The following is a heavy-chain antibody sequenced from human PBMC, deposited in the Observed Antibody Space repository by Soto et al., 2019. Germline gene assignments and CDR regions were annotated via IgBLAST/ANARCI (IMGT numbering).Heavy chain of an antibody. CDR1: GFTFTRYS. V-gene: IGHV3-21*01. Sequence: RRLSCAASGFTFTRYSMNWVRQAPGKGLEWVSSISSTTNYIYYADSMKGRFTVSRDNAKNSVYLEMNSLSAEDTAVYYCARESEDLTSNFDYCGQGTLVTVSS. J-gene: IGHJ4*02. CDR3: ARESEDLTSNFDY. CDR2: ISSTTNYI.